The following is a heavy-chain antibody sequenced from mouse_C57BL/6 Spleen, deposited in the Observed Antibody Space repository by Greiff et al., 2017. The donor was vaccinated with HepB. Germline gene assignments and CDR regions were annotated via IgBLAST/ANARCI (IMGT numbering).Heavy chain of an antibody. J-gene: IGHJ2*01. Sequence: QVQLKESGPELVKPGASVKISCKASGYAFSSSWMNWVKQRPGKGLEWIGRIYPGDGDTNYNGKFKGKATLTADKSSSTAYMQLSSLTSEDSAVYFCAREGPITTVEHFDYWGQGTTLTVSS. CDR3: AREGPITTVEHFDY. V-gene: IGHV1-82*01. CDR1: GYAFSSSW. D-gene: IGHD1-1*01. CDR2: IYPGDGDT.